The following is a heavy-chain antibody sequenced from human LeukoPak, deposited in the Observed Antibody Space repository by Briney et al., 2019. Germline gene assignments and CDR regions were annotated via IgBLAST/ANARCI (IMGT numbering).Heavy chain of an antibody. D-gene: IGHD1-1*01. CDR1: GYTLTSRG. CDR3: ARDLLTGYNWFDP. V-gene: IGHV1-69*05. CDR2: IIPIFGTA. J-gene: IGHJ5*02. Sequence: SVKVSCKASGYTLTSRGITWVRQAPGQGLEWMGRIIPIFGTANYAQKFQGRVTITTDESTSTAYMELSSLRSEDTAVYYCARDLLTGYNWFDPWGQGPLVTVSS.